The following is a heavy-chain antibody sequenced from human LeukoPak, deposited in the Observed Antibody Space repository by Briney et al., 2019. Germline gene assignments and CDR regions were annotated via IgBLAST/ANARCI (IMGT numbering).Heavy chain of an antibody. Sequence: GGSLRLSCAASGFTFSSYSMSWVRQAPGKGLEWVSAISGSGGSTYYADSVKGRFTISRDNSKNTLYLQMNSLRAEDTAVYYCAKEGPNYDFWSGYSLDYWGQGTLVTVSS. V-gene: IGHV3-23*01. D-gene: IGHD3-3*01. J-gene: IGHJ4*02. CDR2: ISGSGGST. CDR3: AKEGPNYDFWSGYSLDY. CDR1: GFTFSSYS.